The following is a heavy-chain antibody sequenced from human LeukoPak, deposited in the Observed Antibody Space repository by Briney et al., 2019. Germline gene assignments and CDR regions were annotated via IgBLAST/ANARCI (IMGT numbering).Heavy chain of an antibody. CDR3: AKLAKYFYGWETYYFFEH. Sequence: GGSLRLSCAAPGFTFSSYEMNWVRQAPGKGLEWVSYISSSGSTIYYADSVKGRFTISRDNAKNSLYLQMNSLRVEDTAVYYCAKLAKYFYGWETYYFFEHWGQGTPVTASS. D-gene: IGHD3-10*01. V-gene: IGHV3-48*03. CDR1: GFTFSSYE. CDR2: ISSSGSTI. J-gene: IGHJ4*02.